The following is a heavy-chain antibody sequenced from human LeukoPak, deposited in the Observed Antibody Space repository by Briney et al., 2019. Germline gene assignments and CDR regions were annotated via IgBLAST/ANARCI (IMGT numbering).Heavy chain of an antibody. D-gene: IGHD3-22*01. CDR3: ASWEYYYDSSGYPPEY. CDR2: IRYDGSNK. J-gene: IGHJ4*02. Sequence: GGSLRLSCAASGFTFSSYGMHWVRQAPGRGLEWVAFIRYDGSNKYYADSVKGRFTISRDNSKNTLYLQMNSLRAEDTAVYYCASWEYYYDSSGYPPEYWGQGTLVTVSS. V-gene: IGHV3-30*02. CDR1: GFTFSSYG.